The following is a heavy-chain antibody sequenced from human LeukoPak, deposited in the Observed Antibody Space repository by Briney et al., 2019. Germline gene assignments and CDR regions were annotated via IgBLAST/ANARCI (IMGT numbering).Heavy chain of an antibody. CDR3: ARGGYGSYYY. Sequence: LSGGSLRLSCAASGFPFSYYAMHWVRQAPGKGLEWVAFIRFDGNDKFYAGSVKGRFTISRDTSRSTLYLQMNSLSAEDTAVYYCARGGYGSYYYWGQGTLVTVSS. D-gene: IGHD1-26*01. CDR1: GFPFSYYA. CDR2: IRFDGNDK. J-gene: IGHJ4*02. V-gene: IGHV3-30*02.